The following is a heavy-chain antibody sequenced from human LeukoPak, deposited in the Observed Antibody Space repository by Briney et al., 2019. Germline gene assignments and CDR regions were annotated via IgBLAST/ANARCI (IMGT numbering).Heavy chain of an antibody. Sequence: RAGGSLRLFCAASGFTFSSFWMHWVRQVPGKVLVWVSGINSDGTTTGYADSVKGRFTISRDNAKNTVSLQVSSLRAEDTALYYCARGGYGAHMGWGQGTLVTVSS. J-gene: IGHJ4*02. D-gene: IGHD4-17*01. V-gene: IGHV3-74*01. CDR3: ARGGYGAHMG. CDR1: GFTFSSFW. CDR2: INSDGTTT.